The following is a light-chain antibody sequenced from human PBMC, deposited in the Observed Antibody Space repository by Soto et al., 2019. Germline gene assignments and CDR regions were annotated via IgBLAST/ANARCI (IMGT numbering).Light chain of an antibody. CDR1: QSVSSY. Sequence: EIVLTQSPATLSLSPGERATLSCRASQSVSSYLAWYQQKPGQAPRLLIYDASNRATGIPARFSGSGSGTDFTLTISSLEPEDFAVYYCQQRGNWPPWTFAQGTKVEIK. CDR2: DAS. V-gene: IGKV3-11*01. CDR3: QQRGNWPPWT. J-gene: IGKJ1*01.